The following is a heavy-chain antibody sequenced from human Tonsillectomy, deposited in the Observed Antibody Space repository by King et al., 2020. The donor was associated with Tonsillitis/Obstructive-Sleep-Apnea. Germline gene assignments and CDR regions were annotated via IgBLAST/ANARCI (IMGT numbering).Heavy chain of an antibody. D-gene: IGHD6-6*01. J-gene: IGHJ6*03. CDR2: ISWNSGSI. Sequence: VQLVESGGGLVQPGRSLRLSCAASGFSFDDYAMHWVRQAPGKGLEWVSGISWNSGSIGYADSVKGRFTNSRDNAKNSLYLQMDSLRGEDTALYYCAKDSSSSYYYYYMDVWGKGTTVTVSS. CDR3: AKDSSSSYYYYYMDV. V-gene: IGHV3-9*01. CDR1: GFSFDDYA.